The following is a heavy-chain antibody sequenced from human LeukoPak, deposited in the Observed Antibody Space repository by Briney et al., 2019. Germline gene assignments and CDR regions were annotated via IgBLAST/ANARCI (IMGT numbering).Heavy chain of an antibody. V-gene: IGHV4-31*03. CDR1: GGSISSGGYY. J-gene: IGHJ4*02. CDR3: ARGLFDSSGYAYFDY. D-gene: IGHD3-22*01. Sequence: SQTLSLTCTVSGGSISSGGYYCSWIRQHPGKGLEWIGYIYYSGSTYYNPSLKSRVTISVDTSKNQFSLMLSSVTAADTAVYYCARGLFDSSGYAYFDYWGQGTLVTVSS. CDR2: IYYSGST.